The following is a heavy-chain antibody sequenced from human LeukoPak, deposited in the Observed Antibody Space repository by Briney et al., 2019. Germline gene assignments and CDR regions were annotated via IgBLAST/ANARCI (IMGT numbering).Heavy chain of an antibody. J-gene: IGHJ4*02. CDR1: GFTFTDYG. D-gene: IGHD1/OR15-1a*01. V-gene: IGHV3-30*02. CDR3: VKDQPVCNK. CDR2: IRSDGSNE. Sequence: GGSLRLSCAASGFTFTDYGLHWARQAPGKGLEWVVFIRSDGSNEFYADSVKGRFFISRDNSKNALYLQMNSLRTEDTAVYYCVKDQPVCNKWGQGALVTVSS.